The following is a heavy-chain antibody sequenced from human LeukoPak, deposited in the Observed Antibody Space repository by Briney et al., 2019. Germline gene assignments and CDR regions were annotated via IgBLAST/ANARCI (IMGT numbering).Heavy chain of an antibody. CDR3: AASFAGATGKYPFDY. J-gene: IGHJ4*02. Sequence: SEALSLTCTVSGGSISSYYWSWIRQPPGKGLEWIGYIYYSGSTNYNPSLKSRVTISVDTSKNQFSLKLSSVTAADTAVYYCAASFAGATGKYPFDYWGQGTLVTVSS. D-gene: IGHD1-26*01. V-gene: IGHV4-59*01. CDR2: IYYSGST. CDR1: GGSISSYY.